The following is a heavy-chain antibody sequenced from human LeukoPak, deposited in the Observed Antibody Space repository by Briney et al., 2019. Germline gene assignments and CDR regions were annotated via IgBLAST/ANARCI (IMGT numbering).Heavy chain of an antibody. D-gene: IGHD6-13*01. CDR3: AKRSSSSWEYGMDV. CDR2: ITASGDST. CDR1: GFPFSSYP. Sequence: PGGSLRLSCAGSGFPFSSYPISWVRQPPGKGLEWVSAITASGDSTYSADSVKGRFTISRDNSRNTLFLEMSSLRAEDTAVYYCAKRSSSSWEYGMDVWGQGTTVTVSS. J-gene: IGHJ6*02. V-gene: IGHV3-23*01.